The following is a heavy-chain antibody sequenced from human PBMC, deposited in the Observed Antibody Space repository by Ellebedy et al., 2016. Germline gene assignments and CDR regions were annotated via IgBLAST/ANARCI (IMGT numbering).Heavy chain of an antibody. D-gene: IGHD3-10*01. CDR1: GFTVSRNY. J-gene: IGHJ3*02. V-gene: IGHV3-53*01. Sequence: GGSLRLXXAASGFTVSRNYMSWVRQAPGKGLECVSIIYSGGSTFYADSVKGRFTISRDNSKNTLSLQMNSLRAEDTAVYSCATSVMSSSGSFDIWGRGTRVTVSS. CDR2: IYSGGST. CDR3: ATSVMSSSGSFDI.